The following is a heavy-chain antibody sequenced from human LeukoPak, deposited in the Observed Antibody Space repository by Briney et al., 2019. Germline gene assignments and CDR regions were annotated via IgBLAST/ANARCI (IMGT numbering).Heavy chain of an antibody. J-gene: IGHJ4*02. Sequence: GGSLRLSCAASGFTFSSYTMHWVRQAPGKGLEWVSAISGSGGSTYYADSVKGRFTISRDNSKNTLYLQMNSLRAEDTAVYYCAKPHRGYCSGGSCDYWGQGTLVTVSS. V-gene: IGHV3-23*01. CDR2: ISGSGGST. CDR3: AKPHRGYCSGGSCDY. CDR1: GFTFSSYT. D-gene: IGHD2-15*01.